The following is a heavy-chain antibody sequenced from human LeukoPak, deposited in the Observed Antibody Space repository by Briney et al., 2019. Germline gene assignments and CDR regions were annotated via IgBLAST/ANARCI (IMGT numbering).Heavy chain of an antibody. CDR1: GYMYTSYD. V-gene: IGHV1-8*01. J-gene: IGHJ4*02. Sequence: ASVKVSCKASGYMYTSYDINWVRHATGQGLEWLGRMNPNSGNTGYVQKFQGRVAMTRNTSISTAYMELSSLRSEDTAVYYCARGPGLRCSGGSCYFDNWGQGTLVTVSS. CDR2: MNPNSGNT. D-gene: IGHD2-15*01. CDR3: ARGPGLRCSGGSCYFDN.